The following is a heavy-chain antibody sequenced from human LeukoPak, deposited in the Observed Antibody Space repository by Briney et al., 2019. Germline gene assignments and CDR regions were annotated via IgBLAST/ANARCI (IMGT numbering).Heavy chain of an antibody. V-gene: IGHV1-46*01. D-gene: IGHD2-2*01. J-gene: IGHJ4*02. Sequence: GASVKVSCKASGYTFTSYYMHWVRQAPGQGLEWMGIINPSGGSTSYAQKFQGRVTMTRDTSTSTVYMELSSLRSEDTAVYYCAIGYCSSTSCEYYFDYWGQGTLVTVSS. CDR2: INPSGGST. CDR1: GYTFTSYY. CDR3: AIGYCSSTSCEYYFDY.